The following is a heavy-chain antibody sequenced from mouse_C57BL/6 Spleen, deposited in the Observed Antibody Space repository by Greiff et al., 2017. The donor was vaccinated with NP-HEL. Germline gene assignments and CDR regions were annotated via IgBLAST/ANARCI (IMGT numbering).Heavy chain of an antibody. Sequence: QVQLQQPGAELVKPGASVKMSCKASGYTFTSYWITWVKQRPGQGLEWIGDIYPGSGSTNYNEKFKSKATLTVDTSSSTAYMQLSNLTSEDSAVYYCARALLDSSGYVAYWGQGTLVTVSA. CDR2: IYPGSGST. CDR1: GYTFTSYW. D-gene: IGHD3-2*02. J-gene: IGHJ3*01. CDR3: ARALLDSSGYVAY. V-gene: IGHV1-55*01.